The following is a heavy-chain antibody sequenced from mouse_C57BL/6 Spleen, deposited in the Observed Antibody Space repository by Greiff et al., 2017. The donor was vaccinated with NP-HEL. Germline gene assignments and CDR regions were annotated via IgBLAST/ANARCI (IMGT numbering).Heavy chain of an antibody. J-gene: IGHJ3*01. D-gene: IGHD1-1*01. CDR3: ARSITTVTY. Sequence: QVQLQQPGAELVKPGASVKMSCKASGYTFTSYWITWVKQRPGQGLEWIGDIYPGSGSTNYNEKFKSKATLTVDKSSSTAYMQLSSLTSEDSAVYYCARSITTVTYWGQGTLVTVSA. V-gene: IGHV1-55*01. CDR2: IYPGSGST. CDR1: GYTFTSYW.